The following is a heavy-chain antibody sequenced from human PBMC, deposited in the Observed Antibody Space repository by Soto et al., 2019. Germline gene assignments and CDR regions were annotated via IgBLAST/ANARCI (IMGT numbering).Heavy chain of an antibody. CDR2: INAGNGNT. CDR3: ARSPPLSIVVVPAASTSWSDP. Sequence: ASVKVSCKASGYTFTSDAMHWGRQAPGQRLEWMGWINAGNGNTKYSQKFQGRVTITRDTSASTAYMELSSLRSEDTAVYYCARSPPLSIVVVPAASTSWSDPWGHGTPVTVSS. V-gene: IGHV1-3*01. D-gene: IGHD2-2*01. J-gene: IGHJ5*02. CDR1: GYTFTSDA.